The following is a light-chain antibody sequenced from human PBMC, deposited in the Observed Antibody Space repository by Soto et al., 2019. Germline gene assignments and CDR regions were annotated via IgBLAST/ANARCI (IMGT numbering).Light chain of an antibody. CDR2: EVS. J-gene: IGLJ2*01. V-gene: IGLV2-23*02. CDR1: SSDVGSYNL. Sequence: QSALTQPASVSGSPGQSITISCTGTSSDVGSYNLVSWYQQHPGKAPKLMIYEVSKRPSGVSNRFSGSQSGNTASLTISGLQAEDEADYYCCSYAGSSLVVFGGGTKLTVL. CDR3: CSYAGSSLVV.